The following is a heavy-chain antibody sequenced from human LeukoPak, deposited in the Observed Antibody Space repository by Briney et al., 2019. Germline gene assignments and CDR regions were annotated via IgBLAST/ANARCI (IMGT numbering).Heavy chain of an antibody. D-gene: IGHD3-10*02. Sequence: GGSLRLSCAASGFTFSSYGMSWVRQAPGKGLEWVSAISGSGGNTYYADSVKGRFTISRDNAKNSLYLQMDSLRAEDTAVYYCAELGITMIGGVWGKGTTVTISS. CDR2: ISGSGGNT. V-gene: IGHV3-23*01. CDR1: GFTFSSYG. CDR3: AELGITMIGGV. J-gene: IGHJ6*04.